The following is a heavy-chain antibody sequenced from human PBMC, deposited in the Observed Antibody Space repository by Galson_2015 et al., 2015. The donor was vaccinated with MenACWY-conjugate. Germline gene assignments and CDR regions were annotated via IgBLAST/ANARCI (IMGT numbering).Heavy chain of an antibody. J-gene: IGHJ6*02. CDR2: IKQDGSEK. CDR1: GFTFSSYW. V-gene: IGHV3-7*03. CDR3: ARAPELYDFWSGDYYYYYYGMDA. Sequence: SLRLSCAASGFTFSSYWMSWVRQAPGKGLEWVANIKQDGSEKYYVDSVKGRFTISRDNAKNSLYLQMNSLRAEDTAVYHCARAPELYDFWSGDYYYYYYGMDAWGQGTTVTVSS. D-gene: IGHD3-3*01.